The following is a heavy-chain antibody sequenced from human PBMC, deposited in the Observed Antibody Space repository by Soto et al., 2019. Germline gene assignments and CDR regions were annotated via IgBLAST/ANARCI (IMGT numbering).Heavy chain of an antibody. J-gene: IGHJ4*02. V-gene: IGHV1-18*01. Sequence: ASVKVSCKASGYTFTSYGISWVRQAPGQGLEWMGWISAYNGNTNYAQKLQGRVTMTTDTSTSTAYMELRSLRSDDTAVYYCARDLWEYSSGCLCDYWGQGTLVTVSS. CDR1: GYTFTSYG. D-gene: IGHD6-19*01. CDR2: ISAYNGNT. CDR3: ARDLWEYSSGCLCDY.